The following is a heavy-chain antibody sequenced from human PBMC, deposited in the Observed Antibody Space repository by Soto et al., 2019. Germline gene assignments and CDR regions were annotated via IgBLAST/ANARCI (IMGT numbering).Heavy chain of an antibody. D-gene: IGHD2-2*02. Sequence: ASVKVSCKASGYTFTSYYMHWVRQAPGQGLEWMGIISPSGGSTSYAQKFQGRVTMTRDTSTGTVYMELSSLRSEDTAVYYCARVGYCSSTSCYTSWFDPWGQGTLVTVSS. CDR3: ARVGYCSSTSCYTSWFDP. V-gene: IGHV1-46*01. CDR2: ISPSGGST. J-gene: IGHJ5*02. CDR1: GYTFTSYY.